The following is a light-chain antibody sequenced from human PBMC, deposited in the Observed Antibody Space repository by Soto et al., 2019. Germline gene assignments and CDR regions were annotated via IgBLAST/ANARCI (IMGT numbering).Light chain of an antibody. V-gene: IGKV1-5*03. J-gene: IGKJ4*01. CDR2: KAS. Sequence: DIQMTQSPSTLSGSVGDGVTITCRASQTISSWLAWYQQKPGKAPKILIYKASTLKSGVPSRFSGSGSGTDFTLRISRLEPEDSAVYYCQQYGSSPTFGGGTKVDIK. CDR1: QTISSW. CDR3: QQYGSSPT.